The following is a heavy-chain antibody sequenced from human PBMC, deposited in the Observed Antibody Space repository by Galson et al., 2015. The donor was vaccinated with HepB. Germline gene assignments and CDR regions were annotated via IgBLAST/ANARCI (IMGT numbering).Heavy chain of an antibody. J-gene: IGHJ4*02. D-gene: IGHD3-10*01. CDR2: ITTNSDSK. Sequence: SLRLSCAGSGFTFSAYGMNRVRQAPGKGLEWIAYITTNSDSKDYADSVKGRFTVSRDNARSSLYLQMDSLRHEDTAVYHCVKAPWPRGNYWGQGTVVIVSS. V-gene: IGHV3-48*02. CDR3: VKAPWPRGNY. CDR1: GFTFSAYG.